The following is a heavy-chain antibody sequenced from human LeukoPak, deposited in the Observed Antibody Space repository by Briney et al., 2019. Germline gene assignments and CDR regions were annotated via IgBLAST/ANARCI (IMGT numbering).Heavy chain of an antibody. CDR2: IYYSGST. CDR1: GGSVSSGSYY. CDR3: ARARPYYYYGMDV. Sequence: PSETLSLTCTVSGGSVSSGSYYWSWIRQPPGKGLEWIGYIYYSGSTNYNPSLKSRVTISVDTSKNQFSLKLSSVTAADTAVYYCARARPYYYYGMDVWGQGTTVTVS. J-gene: IGHJ6*02. V-gene: IGHV4-61*01.